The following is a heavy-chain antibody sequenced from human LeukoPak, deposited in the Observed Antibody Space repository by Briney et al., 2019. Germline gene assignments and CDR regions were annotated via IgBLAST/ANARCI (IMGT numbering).Heavy chain of an antibody. D-gene: IGHD4-17*01. J-gene: IGHJ4*02. CDR2: IWYDGSND. Sequence: PGGSLRLSCAASGFTFSQYAMHWVRQAPGKGLEWVAAIWYDGSNDYYADSVKGRFTISRDNSKSTLSLQMNSLRAEDTAVYYCARDYGDYGEYFDCWGQGTLVTVSS. CDR3: ARDYGDYGEYFDC. V-gene: IGHV3-33*01. CDR1: GFTFSQYA.